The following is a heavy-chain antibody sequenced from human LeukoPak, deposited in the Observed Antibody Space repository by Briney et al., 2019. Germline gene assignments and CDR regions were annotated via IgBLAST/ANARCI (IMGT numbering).Heavy chain of an antibody. CDR2: IYNSGSI. Sequence: SETLSLTCTVSGGANSISSHYWGWIRQPPGKGLERIGSIYNSGSIVYNPSLKSRVAISVDTSRNQFSLKLNSVIASDTAVYYCARNRTVTDWFFDLWGRGTLVTVSS. D-gene: IGHD4-17*01. V-gene: IGHV4-39*01. CDR1: GGANSISSHY. CDR3: ARNRTVTDWFFDL. J-gene: IGHJ2*01.